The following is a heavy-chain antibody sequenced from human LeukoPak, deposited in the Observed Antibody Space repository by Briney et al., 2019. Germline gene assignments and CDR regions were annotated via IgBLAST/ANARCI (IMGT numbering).Heavy chain of an antibody. CDR1: GFTFSSYA. D-gene: IGHD5-18*01. CDR2: IRYDGGNM. Sequence: GGSLRLSCAASGFTFSSYAMNWVRQAPGKGLEWLAFIRYDGGNMYYADSVKGRFTISRDNSKNTLYLQMNSLRAEDTAVYYCSKENVNTAMIGEGFDFWGQGTLVTVSS. V-gene: IGHV3-30*02. J-gene: IGHJ4*02. CDR3: SKENVNTAMIGEGFDF.